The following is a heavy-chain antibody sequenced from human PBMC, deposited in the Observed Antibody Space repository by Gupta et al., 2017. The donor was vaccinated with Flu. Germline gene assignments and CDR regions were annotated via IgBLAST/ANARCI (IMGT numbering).Heavy chain of an antibody. CDR3: ARAVGYYYDSSALSLDY. Sequence: QVQLQESGPGLVKPSETLSLTCTVSGGSISSYYWSWIRQPPGKGLEWIGYIYYSGSTNYNPSLKSRVTISVDTSKNQFSLKLSSVTAADTAVYYCARAVGYYYDSSALSLDYWGQGTLVTVAS. CDR1: GGSISSYY. J-gene: IGHJ4*02. CDR2: IYYSGST. V-gene: IGHV4-59*01. D-gene: IGHD3-22*01.